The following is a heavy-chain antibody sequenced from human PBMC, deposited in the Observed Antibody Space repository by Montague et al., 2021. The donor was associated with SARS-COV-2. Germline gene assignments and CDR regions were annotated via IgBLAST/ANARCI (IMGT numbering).Heavy chain of an antibody. Sequence: SLRLSCAASGFTFSSYDINWVRQAPGKGLEWVSYISSIGSTIYYADSVKGRFTISRDNAKNSLYLQMNSLRAEDTAVYYFASRAPTRIVPMVYAIGGYFYYWGQGTLFTVSS. V-gene: IGHV3-48*03. CDR2: ISSIGSTI. CDR3: ASRAPTRIVPMVYAIGGYFYY. J-gene: IGHJ4*02. CDR1: GFTFSSYD. D-gene: IGHD2-8*01.